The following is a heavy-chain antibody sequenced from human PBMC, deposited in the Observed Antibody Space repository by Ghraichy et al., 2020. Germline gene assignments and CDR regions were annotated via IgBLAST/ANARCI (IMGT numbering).Heavy chain of an antibody. CDR3: ARDAYGYDPSGYP. CDR2: INQDGSGK. CDR1: AISFSSYW. D-gene: IGHD3-22*01. J-gene: IGHJ5*02. V-gene: IGHV3-7*03. Sequence: GGSLRLSCAASAISFSSYWMSWVRQAPGKGLEWVANINQDGSGKNYVDSVKGRFTISRDNAKNLLFLQMNSLRAEDTAVYYCARDAYGYDPSGYPWGQGTLVTVSS.